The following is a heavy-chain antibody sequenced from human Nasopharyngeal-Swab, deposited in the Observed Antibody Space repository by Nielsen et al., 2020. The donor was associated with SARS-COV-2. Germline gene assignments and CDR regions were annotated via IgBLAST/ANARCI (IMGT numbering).Heavy chain of an antibody. J-gene: IGHJ4*02. D-gene: IGHD3-22*01. CDR3: ARGGGGSSGYYFDF. CDR2: ISSTGSTI. CDR1: GFTFDIYE. Sequence: GESLKISCAASGFTFDIYEMDWVRQAPGKGLEWVSYISSTGSTIYYADSVKGRFTISRDNAKNSLYLQMYSLRAEDTAVYYCARGGGGSSGYYFDFWGQGTLVTVSS. V-gene: IGHV3-48*03.